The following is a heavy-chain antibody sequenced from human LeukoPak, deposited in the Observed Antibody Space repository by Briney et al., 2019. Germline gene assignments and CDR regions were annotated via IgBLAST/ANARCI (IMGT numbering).Heavy chain of an antibody. CDR3: AKASCGFDCYSDS. J-gene: IGHJ4*02. CDR2: ISDGGSNN. CDR1: GFSFSHYG. D-gene: IGHD2-21*02. Sequence: GGSLRLSCAASGFSFSHYGMSWVRQAPGKGLEWVAAISDGGSNNCYADSLKGRVTISRDNSKKTLFLQMNSLRPEDTAVYYCAKASCGFDCYSDSWGQGTLVTVSS. V-gene: IGHV3-30*18.